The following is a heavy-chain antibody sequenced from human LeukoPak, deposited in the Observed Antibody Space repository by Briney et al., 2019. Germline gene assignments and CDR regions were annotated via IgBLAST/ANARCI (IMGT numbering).Heavy chain of an antibody. D-gene: IGHD2-2*01. V-gene: IGHV1-2*02. J-gene: IGHJ6*02. Sequence: ASVKVSCKASGYTFTAYHMHWVRQAPGQGLEWMGWINPKTGGTKYVQKFQGRVTMTRDTSISTAYMELSSLRSEDTAVYYCAREGCSSTSCYSVFYYYYYGMDVWGQGTTVTVSS. CDR3: AREGCSSTSCYSVFYYYYYGMDV. CDR2: INPKTGGT. CDR1: GYTFTAYH.